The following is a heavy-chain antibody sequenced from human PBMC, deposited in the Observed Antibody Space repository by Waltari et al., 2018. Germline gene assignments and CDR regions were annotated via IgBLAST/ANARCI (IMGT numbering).Heavy chain of an antibody. D-gene: IGHD5-18*01. V-gene: IGHV3-30*01. Sequence: QVQLVESGGGVVQPGRSLRLSCAASGFTFSSYAMHWVRQAPGKGLEWVAVISYDGSNKYYADSVKGRFTSSRDKSKNTLYLQMNSLRAEDTAVYYCARDRRRGIQLWKPDYWGQGTLVTVSS. J-gene: IGHJ4*02. CDR1: GFTFSSYA. CDR2: ISYDGSNK. CDR3: ARDRRRGIQLWKPDY.